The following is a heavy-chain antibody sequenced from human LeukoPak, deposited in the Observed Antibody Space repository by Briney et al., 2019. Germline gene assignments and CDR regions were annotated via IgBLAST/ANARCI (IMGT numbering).Heavy chain of an antibody. CDR1: GFTFSSYA. J-gene: IGHJ3*02. D-gene: IGHD1-26*01. V-gene: IGHV3-30*04. Sequence: GGSLRLSCAASGFTFSSYAMHWVRQAPGKGLEWVAVISYDGSNKYYADSVKGRFTISRDNSKNTLYLQMNSLRAEDTAVHYCARDIVGATTNAFDIWGQGKMVTVSS. CDR2: ISYDGSNK. CDR3: ARDIVGATTNAFDI.